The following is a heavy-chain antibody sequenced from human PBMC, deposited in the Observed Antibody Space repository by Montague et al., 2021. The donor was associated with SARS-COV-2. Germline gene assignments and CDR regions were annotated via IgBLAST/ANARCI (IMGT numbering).Heavy chain of an antibody. J-gene: IGHJ4*02. Sequence: SLRLSFSASGFTFSSYTMHWVRQAPGKGLEWVAVISYDGSNKYYADSVKGRFTISRDNSKNTLYLQMNSLRAEDTAVYYCARDPPAYYYYDSSGYYPYWGQGTLVTVSS. V-gene: IGHV3-30-3*01. CDR3: ARDPPAYYYYDSSGYYPY. D-gene: IGHD3-22*01. CDR1: GFTFSSYT. CDR2: ISYDGSNK.